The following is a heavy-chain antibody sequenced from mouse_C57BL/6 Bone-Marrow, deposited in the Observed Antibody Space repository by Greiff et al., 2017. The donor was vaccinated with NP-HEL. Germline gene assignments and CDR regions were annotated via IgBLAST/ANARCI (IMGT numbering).Heavy chain of an antibody. Sequence: QVQLKQPGAELVKPGASVKLSCKASGYTFTSYWMQWVKQRPGQGLEWIGEIDPSDSYTNYNQKFKGKATLTVDTSSSTSYMQLLSLTSEDSAVYYCASGGRFITSVVATYWFAYWGQGTLLTVSA. CDR2: IDPSDSYT. CDR3: ASGGRFITSVVATYWFAY. V-gene: IGHV1-50*01. CDR1: GYTFTSYW. J-gene: IGHJ3*01. D-gene: IGHD1-1*01.